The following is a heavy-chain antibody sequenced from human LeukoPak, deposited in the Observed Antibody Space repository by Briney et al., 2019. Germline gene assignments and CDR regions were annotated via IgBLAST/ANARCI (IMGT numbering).Heavy chain of an antibody. D-gene: IGHD6-6*01. Sequence: GGSLRLSCAASGFIFSSYNMHWVRQAPGKGLEWVAVIWYDATNKYYADSVKGRFTISRDPSKSTLSLQMNSLRAEDTAIYYCTKEAAYSSSSYFDSWGQGTLVTVAS. CDR3: TKEAAYSSSSYFDS. CDR1: GFIFSSYN. CDR2: IWYDATNK. J-gene: IGHJ4*02. V-gene: IGHV3-33*06.